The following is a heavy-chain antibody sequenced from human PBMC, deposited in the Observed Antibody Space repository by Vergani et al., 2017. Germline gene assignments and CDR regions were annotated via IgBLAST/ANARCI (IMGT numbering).Heavy chain of an antibody. D-gene: IGHD4-17*01. J-gene: IGHJ6*02. CDR2: ISSSSSYT. V-gene: IGHV3-11*05. Sequence: QVQLVESGGGLVKPGGSLRLSCAASGFTFSDYYMSWIRQAPGKGLEWVSYISSSSSYTNYADSVKGRFTISRDNAKNSLYLQMNSLRAEDTAVYYWASLYGDDAPSLYYYYGMDVWGQGTTVTGSS. CDR1: GFTFSDYY. CDR3: ASLYGDDAPSLYYYYGMDV.